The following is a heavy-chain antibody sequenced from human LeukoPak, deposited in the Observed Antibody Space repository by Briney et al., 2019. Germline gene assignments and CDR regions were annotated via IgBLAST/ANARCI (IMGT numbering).Heavy chain of an antibody. V-gene: IGHV4-4*07. CDR1: GGSISSYY. CDR3: ARFATGGLYYFDY. CDR2: IYISGTT. J-gene: IGHJ4*02. Sequence: PSETLSLTCTVSGGSISSYYWSWIRQPARKGLEWIGRIYISGTTNYNPSLRSRVTISVDTSKNQFSLKLISVTAADTAVYYCARFATGGLYYFDYWGQGTLVIVSS. D-gene: IGHD6-19*01.